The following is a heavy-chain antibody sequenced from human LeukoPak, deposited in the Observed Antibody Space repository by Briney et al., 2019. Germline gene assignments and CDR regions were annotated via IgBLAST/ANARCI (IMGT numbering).Heavy chain of an antibody. J-gene: IGHJ4*02. CDR2: IYYSGST. Sequence: SETLSLTCTVSGGSISSYYWSWIRQPPGKGLEWIGYIYYSGSTNCNPSLKSRVTISVDTSKNQFSLKLSSVTAADTAVYYCAGLGYRIAASSMEGYYFDYWGQGTLVTVSS. CDR3: AGLGYRIAASSMEGYYFDY. D-gene: IGHD6-25*01. V-gene: IGHV4-59*08. CDR1: GGSISSYY.